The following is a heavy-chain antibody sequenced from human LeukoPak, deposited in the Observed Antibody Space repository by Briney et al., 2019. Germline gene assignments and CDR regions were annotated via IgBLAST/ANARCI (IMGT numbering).Heavy chain of an antibody. Sequence: VASVKVSCKASGYTFTSYGISWVRQAPGQGLEWMGWISAYNGNTNYAQKLQGRVTMTTDTSTSTAYMELRSLRSDDTAVYYCARVVTGYSSGRYGFFDYWGQGTLVTVSS. CDR1: GYTFTSYG. CDR2: ISAYNGNT. D-gene: IGHD6-19*01. V-gene: IGHV1-18*01. CDR3: ARVVTGYSSGRYGFFDY. J-gene: IGHJ4*02.